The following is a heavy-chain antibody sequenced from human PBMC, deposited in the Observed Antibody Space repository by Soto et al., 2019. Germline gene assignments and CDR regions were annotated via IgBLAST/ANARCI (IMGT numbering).Heavy chain of an antibody. J-gene: IGHJ3*02. CDR2: ISAYNGNT. Sequence: ASVKVSCKASGYTFTSYGISWVRQAPGQGLEWMGWISAYNGNTNYAQKLQGRVTMTTDTSTSTAYMELRSLRSDDTAVYYCARDVLFQTDYYDSSGYIGAFDIWGQGTMVTVSS. CDR3: ARDVLFQTDYYDSSGYIGAFDI. V-gene: IGHV1-18*01. D-gene: IGHD3-22*01. CDR1: GYTFTSYG.